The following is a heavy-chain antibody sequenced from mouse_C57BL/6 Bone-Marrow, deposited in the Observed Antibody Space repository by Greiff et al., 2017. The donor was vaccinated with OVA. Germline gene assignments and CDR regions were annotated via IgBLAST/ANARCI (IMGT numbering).Heavy chain of an antibody. V-gene: IGHV1-26*01. Sequence: VQLQQSGPALVKPGASVKLSCKASGYTFTDYYMNWVKQSHGKSLEWIGDINPNNGGTSYNQKFKGKATLTVDKSSSTAYMELRSLTSEDSAVYYCARERCLYYFDYWGQGTTLTVSS. CDR1: GYTFTDYY. CDR2: INPNNGGT. CDR3: ARERCLYYFDY. J-gene: IGHJ2*01.